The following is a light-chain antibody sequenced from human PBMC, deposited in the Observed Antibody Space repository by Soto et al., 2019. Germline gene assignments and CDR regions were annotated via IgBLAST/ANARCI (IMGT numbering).Light chain of an antibody. CDR3: AAWDDSLKGSYV. V-gene: IGLV1-44*01. CDR2: SNN. J-gene: IGLJ1*01. CDR1: RSNIGSNT. Sequence: QSVLTQPPSTSGTPGQRVTISCSGSRSNIGSNTVTWYQQLPGTAPKLLIYSNNQRPSGVPDRFSGSKSGTSASLAISGLQSEDEADYYCAAWDDSLKGSYVFGTGTKVTVL.